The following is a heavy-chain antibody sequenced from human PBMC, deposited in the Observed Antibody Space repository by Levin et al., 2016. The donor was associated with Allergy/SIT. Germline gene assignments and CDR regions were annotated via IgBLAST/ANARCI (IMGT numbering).Heavy chain of an antibody. CDR2: INHSGRT. CDR1: GGSFSAYY. Sequence: GSLRLSCAVHGGSFSAYYWSWVRQSPDKGLEWIGEINHSGRTDYNPPLKSRVTISVDTSKNQFSLKLSSVTAADTAVYYCARVSYGSGSYPRTDVWGQGIPVTVSS. D-gene: IGHD3-10*01. V-gene: IGHV4-34*01. J-gene: IGHJ6*02. CDR3: ARVSYGSGSYPRTDV.